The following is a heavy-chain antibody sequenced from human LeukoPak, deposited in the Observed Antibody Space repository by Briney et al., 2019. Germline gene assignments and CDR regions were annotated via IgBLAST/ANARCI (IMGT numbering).Heavy chain of an antibody. V-gene: IGHV1-8*01. Sequence: ASVKVSCKASGYTFTSYDINWVRQATGQGLEWMGWMNPNSGNTGYAQKFQGRVTMTRDTSISTAYMELSSLRSEDTAVYYCAIRYGSGEKYYYYYYMDVWGKGTTVTVSS. J-gene: IGHJ6*03. D-gene: IGHD3-10*01. CDR3: AIRYGSGEKYYYYYYMDV. CDR1: GYTFTSYD. CDR2: MNPNSGNT.